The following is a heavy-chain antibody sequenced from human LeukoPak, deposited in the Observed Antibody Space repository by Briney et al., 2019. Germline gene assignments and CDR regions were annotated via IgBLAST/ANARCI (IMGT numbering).Heavy chain of an antibody. D-gene: IGHD3-16*02. V-gene: IGHV1-18*01. Sequence: GASVKVSCKASGYTFTSYGISWVRQAPGQGLEWMGWISAYNGNTSYAQKLQGRVTMTTDTSTSTAYMELRSLRSDDTAVYYCARDMITFGGVIEGEDYWGQGTLVTVSS. J-gene: IGHJ4*02. CDR1: GYTFTSYG. CDR2: ISAYNGNT. CDR3: ARDMITFGGVIEGEDY.